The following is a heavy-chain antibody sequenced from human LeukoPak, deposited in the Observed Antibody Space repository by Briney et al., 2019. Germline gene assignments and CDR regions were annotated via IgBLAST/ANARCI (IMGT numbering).Heavy chain of an antibody. J-gene: IGHJ5*02. CDR1: GGSISSYY. V-gene: IGHV4-4*07. D-gene: IGHD1-26*01. CDR3: ARDRTSGIFDP. Sequence: PSETLSLTCTVSGGSISSYYWSWIRQPAGKGLECIGRIYTSGSTNYNPSLKSRVTISVDKSKNQFSLKLSSVTAADTAVYYCARDRTSGIFDPWVQGTLVTVSS. CDR2: IYTSGST.